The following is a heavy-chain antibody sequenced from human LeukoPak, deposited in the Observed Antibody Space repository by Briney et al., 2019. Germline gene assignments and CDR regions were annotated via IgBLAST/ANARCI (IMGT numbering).Heavy chain of an antibody. J-gene: IGHJ5*02. Sequence: GGSLRLSCAASGFTFSNAWMSWVRQAPGKGLEWVGRIKSKTDGGTTDYAAPVKGRFTISRDDSKNTLYLQMNSLKTEDTAVYYCTTDPEERYSSGWYWFDPWGQGTLVTVSS. D-gene: IGHD6-19*01. CDR2: IKSKTDGGTT. CDR3: TTDPEERYSSGWYWFDP. V-gene: IGHV3-15*01. CDR1: GFTFSNAW.